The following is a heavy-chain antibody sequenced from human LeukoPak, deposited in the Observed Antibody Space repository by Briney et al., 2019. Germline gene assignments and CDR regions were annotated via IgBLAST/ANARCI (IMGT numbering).Heavy chain of an antibody. J-gene: IGHJ4*02. CDR1: GFTVSSNY. D-gene: IGHD6-25*01. V-gene: IGHV3-66*02. CDR3: AKDTRKAATTNYFDY. CDR2: IYSGGST. Sequence: GGSLRLSCAASGFTVSSNYMSWVRQAPGKGLEWVSVIYSGGSTYYADSVKGRFTISRDNSKNTLYLQMNSLRAEDTAVYYCAKDTRKAATTNYFDYWGRGTLVTVSS.